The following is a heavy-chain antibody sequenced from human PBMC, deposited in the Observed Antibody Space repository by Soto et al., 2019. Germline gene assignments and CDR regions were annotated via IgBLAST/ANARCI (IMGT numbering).Heavy chain of an antibody. D-gene: IGHD6-19*01. J-gene: IGHJ3*02. CDR2: IYSSGST. Sequence: SETLSLTCTVSGDSISISSFYWCWIRHPPGRGLDWIGTIYSSGSTYYNPSLKSRVTISVDTSKNQFSLKMNYVTAADTAVYYCASPPRGGWYGDDFDIWGQGTMVTVSS. CDR3: ASPPRGGWYGDDFDI. V-gene: IGHV4-39*01. CDR1: GDSISISSFY.